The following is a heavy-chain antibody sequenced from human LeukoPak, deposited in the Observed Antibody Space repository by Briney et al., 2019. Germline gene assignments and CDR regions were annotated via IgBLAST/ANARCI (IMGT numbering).Heavy chain of an antibody. V-gene: IGHV3-53*01. J-gene: IGHJ5*02. CDR2: IYSGGLT. CDR1: TFSVSSNY. D-gene: IGHD4-17*01. CDR3: TRGGPHDYGQNWFDP. Sequence: PGGSLRLSCAASTFSVSSNYMSWVRQAPGKGLEWVSVIYSGGLTYYADSVKGRFTVSRDISKNSVHLQMNSLRAEDTAVYYCTRGGPHDYGQNWFDPWGQGTLVTVSS.